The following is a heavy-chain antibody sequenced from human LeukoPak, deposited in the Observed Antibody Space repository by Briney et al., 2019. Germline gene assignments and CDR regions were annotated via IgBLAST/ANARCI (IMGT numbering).Heavy chain of an antibody. CDR2: ISYDGSNK. CDR1: GFTFSNYA. Sequence: GGSLRLSCTASGFTFSNYAMHWVRQAPGKGLEWVALISYDGSNKYNADSVKGRFTISRDNSKNTLYLQMNSLRAEDTAVYYCLRQWELLVDAFDIWGQGTMVTVSS. D-gene: IGHD1-26*01. CDR3: LRQWELLVDAFDI. V-gene: IGHV3-30-3*01. J-gene: IGHJ3*02.